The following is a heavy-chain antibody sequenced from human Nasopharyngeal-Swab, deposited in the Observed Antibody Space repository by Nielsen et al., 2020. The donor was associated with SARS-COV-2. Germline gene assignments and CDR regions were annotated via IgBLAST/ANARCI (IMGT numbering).Heavy chain of an antibody. CDR2: ISYDGSNK. D-gene: IGHD1-26*01. CDR1: GFTFSSYG. Sequence: GGSLRLSSASSGFTFSSYGLHWVRQAPGKGLEWVAVISYDGSNKYYADSVKGRFTISRDNSKSTLYLQMNSLRAEDTAVYYCAKDPAPGSYGPFDYWGQGTLVTVSS. J-gene: IGHJ4*02. CDR3: AKDPAPGSYGPFDY. V-gene: IGHV3-30*18.